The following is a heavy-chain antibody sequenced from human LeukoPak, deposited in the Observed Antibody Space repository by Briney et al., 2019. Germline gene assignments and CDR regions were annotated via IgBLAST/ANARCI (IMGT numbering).Heavy chain of an antibody. D-gene: IGHD6-19*01. V-gene: IGHV4-59*01. CDR3: ARTKYSSGWCEDY. CDR2: IYYSGST. J-gene: IGHJ4*02. CDR1: GGSISSYY. Sequence: SETLSLTCTVSGGSISSYYWSWIRQPPGKGLEWIGYIYYSGSTNYNPSLKSRVTISVDTSKNQFSLKLSSVTAADTAVYYCARTKYSSGWCEDYWGQGTLVTVSS.